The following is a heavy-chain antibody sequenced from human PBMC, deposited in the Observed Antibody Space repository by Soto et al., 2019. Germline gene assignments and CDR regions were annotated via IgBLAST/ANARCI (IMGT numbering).Heavy chain of an antibody. CDR3: NRGSEYDFWSGYL. CDR1: GGTSTRYA. V-gene: IGHV1-69*06. D-gene: IGHD3-3*01. Sequence: QVQLVQSGAEVKKPGSSVKLSCEVTGGTSTRYAINWVRQAPGQGLEWMGGIVPMFGTSKYAQKFQGRVTITADTSTNIAYMELRSLRSEDTAVYYCNRGSEYDFWSGYLWGQGTLVSVSS. CDR2: IVPMFGTS. J-gene: IGHJ4*02.